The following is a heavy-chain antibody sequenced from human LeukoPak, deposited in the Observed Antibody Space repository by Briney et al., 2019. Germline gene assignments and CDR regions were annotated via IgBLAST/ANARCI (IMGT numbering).Heavy chain of an antibody. CDR3: ARGIAAAGTGFEY. Sequence: GGSLRLSCAASGFIFSTYSMNWVRQAPGNGLEWVSYISSSSSTIYYADSVKGRFIISRDNAKNSLYLQMNILRDEDTAAYYCARGIAAAGTGFEYLGQGTLVTVSS. CDR2: ISSSSSTI. CDR1: GFIFSTYS. J-gene: IGHJ4*02. V-gene: IGHV3-48*02. D-gene: IGHD6-13*01.